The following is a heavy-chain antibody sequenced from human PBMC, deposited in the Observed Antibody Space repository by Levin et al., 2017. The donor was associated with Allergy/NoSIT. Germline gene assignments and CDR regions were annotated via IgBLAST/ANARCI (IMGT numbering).Heavy chain of an antibody. Sequence: GGSLRLSCAASGFTFSSYAMSWVRQTPGKGLEWVSAISGSGGSTYFPDSVKGRFTISRDNSQNTLYLQMNSLRAEDTAVYYCARSGSYNRWYFDLWGRGTLVTVSS. CDR3: ARSGSYNRWYFDL. D-gene: IGHD1-26*01. V-gene: IGHV3-23*01. CDR1: GFTFSSYA. CDR2: ISGSGGST. J-gene: IGHJ2*01.